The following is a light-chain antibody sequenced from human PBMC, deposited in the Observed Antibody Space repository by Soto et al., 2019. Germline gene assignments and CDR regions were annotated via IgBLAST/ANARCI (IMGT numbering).Light chain of an antibody. CDR3: QQYYSTRLT. J-gene: IGKJ4*01. CDR1: QSVLSSSNNKNY. V-gene: IGKV4-1*01. Sequence: DIVMTQSPDSLAVSLGERATINCKSSQSVLSSSNNKNYLAWYQQKPGQPPKLLIYWASTRESGVPDRFSGSGSGTDFTLTISSLQAEDVAVYYCQQYYSTRLTFGGGTKVEIK. CDR2: WAS.